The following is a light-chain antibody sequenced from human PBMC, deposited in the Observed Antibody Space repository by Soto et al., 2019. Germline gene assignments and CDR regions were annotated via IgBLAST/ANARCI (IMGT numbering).Light chain of an antibody. CDR3: SSYTSSSSHYV. Sequence: QSALTQPASVSESPGRSITIYCTGTSSDVGGYKYVSWYQLHPDKAPKLMIYEVNTRPSGVSHRFSGSKSGNTASLTISGLQAEDEADYYCSSYTSSSSHYVFGTGTKLTVL. J-gene: IGLJ1*01. CDR1: SSDVGGYKY. V-gene: IGLV2-14*01. CDR2: EVN.